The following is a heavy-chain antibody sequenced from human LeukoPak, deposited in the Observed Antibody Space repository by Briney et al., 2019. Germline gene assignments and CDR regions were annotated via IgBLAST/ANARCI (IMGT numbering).Heavy chain of an antibody. Sequence: PSETLSLTCTVSGGSISSSRYYWGWIRQPPGKGLEWIGNIYYSGSTYYNPSIKSRVTISVDTSKNQFSLKLSSVTAADTAVYYCARGGGRITMVREVITYWHFDLWGRGTLVTVSS. D-gene: IGHD3-10*01. CDR2: IYYSGST. J-gene: IGHJ2*01. V-gene: IGHV4-39*01. CDR1: GGSISSSRYY. CDR3: ARGGGRITMVREVITYWHFDL.